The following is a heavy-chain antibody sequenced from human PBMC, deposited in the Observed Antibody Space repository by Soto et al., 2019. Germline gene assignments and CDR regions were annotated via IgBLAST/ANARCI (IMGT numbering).Heavy chain of an antibody. Sequence: QVQLQESGPGLVKPSQTLSLTCTVSGGSISSGDYYWSWIRQHPGKGLEWIGYIYYSGSTHYSSSLMSRVTMSIDTSKNQFPLKLTSVTAADTAVYYCARLSSIDSSGYYLDYWGQGTLVTVSS. CDR2: IYYSGST. J-gene: IGHJ4*02. CDR3: ARLSSIDSSGYYLDY. D-gene: IGHD3-22*01. CDR1: GGSISSGDYY. V-gene: IGHV4-31*03.